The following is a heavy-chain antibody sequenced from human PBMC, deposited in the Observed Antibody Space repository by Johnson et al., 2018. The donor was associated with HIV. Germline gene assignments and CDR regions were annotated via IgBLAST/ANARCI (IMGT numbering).Heavy chain of an antibody. D-gene: IGHD3-16*01. CDR3: AQAQDYVWGSPVAFDI. V-gene: IGHV3-9*01. CDR2: ISWNSGSI. J-gene: IGHJ3*02. Sequence: VHLVESGGGLVQPGGSLRLSCAASGFTFDDYAMHWVRQAPGKGLEWVSGISWNSGSIGYADSVKGRFTISRDNAKNSLYLQMNSLRAEETALYSCAQAQDYVWGSPVAFDIWGQGTMVTVSS. CDR1: GFTFDDYA.